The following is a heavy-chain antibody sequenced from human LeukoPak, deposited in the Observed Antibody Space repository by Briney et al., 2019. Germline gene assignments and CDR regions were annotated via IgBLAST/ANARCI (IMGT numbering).Heavy chain of an antibody. CDR2: ISGSGGST. D-gene: IGHD6-19*01. CDR3: PLQWLTPPAPDY. J-gene: IGHJ4*02. V-gene: IGHV3-23*01. CDR1: VFTFISYA. Sequence: GGALRLSFAGSVFTFISYAMSWVRQAPGRGLEGVAAISGSGGSTYYAHSVKGRFTIFRDNSKNTLYLQLNSLRAEATAVYYCPLQWLTPPAPDYWGQGTLVTASS.